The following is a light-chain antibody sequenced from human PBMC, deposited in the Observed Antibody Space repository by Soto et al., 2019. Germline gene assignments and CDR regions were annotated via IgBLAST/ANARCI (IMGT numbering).Light chain of an antibody. CDR2: RII. CDR1: SSDIGAGSE. V-gene: IGLV1-40*01. Sequence: QSVLTQPPSLSGAPGQRVTISCTGSSSDIGAGSEVHWYQQLPGTAPKLLISRIIQRPSGVPDRFSGSKSGTSASLAISGLRSEDEADYYCAAWDESLSGWVFGGGTKLTVL. J-gene: IGLJ3*02. CDR3: AAWDESLSGWV.